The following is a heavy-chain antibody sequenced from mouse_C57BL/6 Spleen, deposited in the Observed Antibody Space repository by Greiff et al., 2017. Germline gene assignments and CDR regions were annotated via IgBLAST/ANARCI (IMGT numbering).Heavy chain of an antibody. CDR1: GYTFTDYY. V-gene: IGHV1-19*01. CDR2: INPYNGGT. J-gene: IGHJ1*03. Sequence: EVQLQQSGPVLVKPGASVKMSCKASGYTFTDYYMNWVKQSHGKSLEWIGVINPYNGGTSYKQKFKGKATLTVDKSSSTAYMELNSLTSEDSAVYYCARGGYGSSPRYFDVWGTGTTVTVSS. CDR3: ARGGYGSSPRYFDV. D-gene: IGHD1-1*01.